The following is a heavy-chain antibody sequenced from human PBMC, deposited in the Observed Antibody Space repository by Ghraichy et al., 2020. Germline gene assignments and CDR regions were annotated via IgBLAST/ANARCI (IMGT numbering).Heavy chain of an antibody. V-gene: IGHV3-30*18. D-gene: IGHD5-18*01. J-gene: IGHJ4*02. Sequence: GGSLRLSCAASGFTFSNYGVHWVRQTPGKGLEWVAVISYDGSSKYYTDSVKGRFTISRDNSKNTVYLQMNSLRPEDTAVYYCAKGYSYSDYWGQGTLVTVSS. CDR2: ISYDGSSK. CDR3: AKGYSYSDY. CDR1: GFTFSNYG.